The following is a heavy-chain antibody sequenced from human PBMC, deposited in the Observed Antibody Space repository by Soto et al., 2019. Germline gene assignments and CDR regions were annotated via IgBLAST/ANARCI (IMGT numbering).Heavy chain of an antibody. CDR2: INPATGAA. J-gene: IGHJ3*02. D-gene: IGHD3-3*01. Sequence: QLHLVQSGAVVKKPGASVTVSCSASGYPVTAYYMHWVRQAPGRGLEWMGGINPATGAAKYTQTFQGRVPMPRDPSTSTVFMELSGLTSEDTAVFYCARGGGVGVAGSAAFDMWGQGTLVTVSS. CDR3: ARGGGVGVAGSAAFDM. V-gene: IGHV1-2*02. CDR1: GYPVTAYY.